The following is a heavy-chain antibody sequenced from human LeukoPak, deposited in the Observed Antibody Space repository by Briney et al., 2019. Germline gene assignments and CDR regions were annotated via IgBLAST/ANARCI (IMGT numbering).Heavy chain of an antibody. Sequence: AGGSLRLSCVASGFTFSTYGMHWVRQTPGKGLEWVPVIGDDGTVQHYADSVKGRFTISRDNSKNTLYLQMNSLRADDTAVYYCARGWAWGSGYSGLGIVDYWGQGTLVTVSS. J-gene: IGHJ4*02. D-gene: IGHD5-12*01. V-gene: IGHV3-33*08. CDR3: ARGWAWGSGYSGLGIVDY. CDR2: IGDDGTVQ. CDR1: GFTFSTYG.